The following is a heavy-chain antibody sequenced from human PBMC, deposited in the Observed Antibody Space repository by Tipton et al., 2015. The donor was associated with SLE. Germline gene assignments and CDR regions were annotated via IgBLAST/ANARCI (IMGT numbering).Heavy chain of an antibody. J-gene: IGHJ4*02. D-gene: IGHD6-13*01. CDR1: DDSISSSTYY. V-gene: IGHV4-31*03. Sequence: TLSLTCTVSDDSISSSTYYWSWIRHHPGEGLEWIGFIYYSGSTYYNPSLRSRVTMSVDQSKSQFSLTLTSVTAADTAVYYCSRVQGAAGLDYWVQGTLVTVSS. CDR2: IYYSGST. CDR3: SRVQGAAGLDY.